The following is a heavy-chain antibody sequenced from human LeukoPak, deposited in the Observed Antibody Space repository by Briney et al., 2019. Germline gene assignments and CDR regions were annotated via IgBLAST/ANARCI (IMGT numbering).Heavy chain of an antibody. CDR2: IYSGGST. J-gene: IGHJ6*02. D-gene: IGHD2-2*01. CDR3: AREDYAAYGMDV. CDR1: GFTVSSNY. V-gene: IGHV3-53*01. Sequence: GGSLRLSCAASGFTVSSNYMSWVRQAPGKGLEWVSVIYSGGSTYYADSVKGRFTISRDNSKNTLYLQMNSVRAEDTAVYYCAREDYAAYGMDVWGQGTTVTVSS.